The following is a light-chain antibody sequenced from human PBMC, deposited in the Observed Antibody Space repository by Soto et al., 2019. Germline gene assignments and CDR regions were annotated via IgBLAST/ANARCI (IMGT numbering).Light chain of an antibody. CDR2: AAS. J-gene: IGKJ4*01. CDR3: QQSYSTPLT. Sequence: DIQMTQSPSSLSASVGDRVTITCRASQSISSYLNWYQQKPGKGPEVPISAASSLQSGGPSRFSGSGSWTDFTLTISSLHPEDFATYYCQQSYSTPLTFGGGTKVDIK. V-gene: IGKV1-39*01. CDR1: QSISSY.